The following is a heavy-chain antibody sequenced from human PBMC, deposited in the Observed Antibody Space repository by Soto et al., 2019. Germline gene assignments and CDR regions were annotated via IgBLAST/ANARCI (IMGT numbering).Heavy chain of an antibody. CDR2: IYYSGGT. CDR1: GGSVSSGSYY. V-gene: IGHV4-61*01. CDR3: ARISGYSYGLPPYFDY. J-gene: IGHJ4*02. Sequence: QVQLQESGPGLVKPSETLSLTCTVSGGSVSSGSYYWSWIRQPPGKGREWIGYIYYSGGTNYNPSLKSRVTISVDTSKNQFSLKLSSVTAADTAVYYCARISGYSYGLPPYFDYWGQGTLVTVSS. D-gene: IGHD5-18*01.